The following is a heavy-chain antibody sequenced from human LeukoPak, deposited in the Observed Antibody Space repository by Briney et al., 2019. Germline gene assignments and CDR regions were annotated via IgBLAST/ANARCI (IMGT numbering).Heavy chain of an antibody. J-gene: IGHJ4*02. Sequence: GGSLRLSCAASGFTFSSYAMSWVRQAPGKGLEWVSAISGSGGSTYYADSVKGRFTISRDNSKNTLYLQMNSLRAEDTAVYYCAKDLDPSWLVVVTKPFDYWGQGTLVTVSS. CDR3: AKDLDPSWLVVVTKPFDY. D-gene: IGHD3-22*01. V-gene: IGHV3-23*01. CDR2: ISGSGGST. CDR1: GFTFSSYA.